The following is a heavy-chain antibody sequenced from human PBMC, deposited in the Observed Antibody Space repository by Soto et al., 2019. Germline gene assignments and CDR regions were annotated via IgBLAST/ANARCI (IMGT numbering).Heavy chain of an antibody. D-gene: IGHD6-13*01. CDR3: ARTYGTYSSSQEIDY. CDR2: IDWDGDK. CDR1: GFSLTTSGMC. V-gene: IGHV2-70*11. J-gene: IGHJ4*02. Sequence: SGPTLVNPTQTLTLACTFSGFSLTTSGMCVSWIRQPPGKALEWLARIDWDGDKYYSTSLKTRLTIPKDTSKSQVVLTMTNMDPVDTATYYCARTYGTYSSSQEIDYWGQGTQVTVSS.